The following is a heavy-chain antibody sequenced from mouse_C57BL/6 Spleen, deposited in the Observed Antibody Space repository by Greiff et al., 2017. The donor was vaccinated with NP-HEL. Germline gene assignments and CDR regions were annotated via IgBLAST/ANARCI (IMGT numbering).Heavy chain of an antibody. CDR2: IWSDGST. CDR1: GFSLTSYG. Sequence: VMLVESGPGLVAPSQSLSITCTVSGFSLTSYGVHWVRQPPGKGLEWLVVIWSDGSTTYNSALKSRLSLSKDNSKSQVFLKMNSLQTDDTAMYYCARQEDDYYGSRGAMDYWGQGTSVTVSS. V-gene: IGHV2-6-1*01. D-gene: IGHD1-1*01. CDR3: ARQEDDYYGSRGAMDY. J-gene: IGHJ4*01.